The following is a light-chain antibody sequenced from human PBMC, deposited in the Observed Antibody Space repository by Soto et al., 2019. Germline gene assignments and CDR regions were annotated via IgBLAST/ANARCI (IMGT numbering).Light chain of an antibody. V-gene: IGLV2-14*01. CDR2: EVS. CDR3: TSYSRYSVLV. J-gene: IGLJ3*02. Sequence: QSALTQPASVSGSPGQSITISCTGTSSDIGGYKYVSWYQQHPGKAPKLIIFEVSNRPSGVSDRFSGSNSGNTASLTISGLPAEDEADYYCTSYSRYSVLVFGGGTKVTVL. CDR1: SSDIGGYKY.